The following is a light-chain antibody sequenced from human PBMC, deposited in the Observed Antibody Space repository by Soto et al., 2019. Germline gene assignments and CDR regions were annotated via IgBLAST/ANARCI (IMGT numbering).Light chain of an antibody. V-gene: IGKV1-5*03. Sequence: DIQMTKSPSPLSASVGDRVTITCRASQIISSGLAWYQQKPGKAPKLLIYKASSLESGVPSRFSGSGSGTEFTLTISSLQPDDFATYYCQQYNSYSLTFGGGTKVEIK. J-gene: IGKJ4*01. CDR1: QIISSG. CDR2: KAS. CDR3: QQYNSYSLT.